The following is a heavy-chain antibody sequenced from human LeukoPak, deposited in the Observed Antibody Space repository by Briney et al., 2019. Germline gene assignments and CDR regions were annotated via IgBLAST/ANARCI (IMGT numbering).Heavy chain of an antibody. Sequence: PGGSLRLSCAASGFTFSSYAMHWVRQAPGKGLEWVAVISYDGSNKYYADSVKDRFTISRDNSKNTLYLQMNSLRAEDTAVYYCARVYYYDSSGLDYWGQGTLVTVSS. J-gene: IGHJ4*02. D-gene: IGHD3-22*01. CDR1: GFTFSSYA. V-gene: IGHV3-30-3*01. CDR3: ARVYYYDSSGLDY. CDR2: ISYDGSNK.